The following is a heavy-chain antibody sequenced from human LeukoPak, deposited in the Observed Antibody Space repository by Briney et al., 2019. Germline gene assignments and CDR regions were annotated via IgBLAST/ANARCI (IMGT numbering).Heavy chain of an antibody. CDR2: IHTSGST. J-gene: IGHJ4*02. Sequence: PSETLSLTCTVSGGSISSYYWSWIRQPAGKGLEWIGRIHTSGSTNYNPSLKSRVTMSVDTSKNQFSLKLSSVTAADTAVYYCARAGGSSGWYPTYYFDYWGQGTLVTVSS. CDR3: ARAGGSSGWYPTYYFDY. D-gene: IGHD6-19*01. V-gene: IGHV4-4*07. CDR1: GGSISSYY.